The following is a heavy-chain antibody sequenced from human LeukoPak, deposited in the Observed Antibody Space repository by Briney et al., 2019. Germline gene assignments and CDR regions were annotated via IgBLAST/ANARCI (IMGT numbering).Heavy chain of an antibody. V-gene: IGHV3-7*01. J-gene: IGHJ3*01. CDR1: GFTFSDYY. D-gene: IGHD6-19*01. CDR3: ACSGRGPFDA. Sequence: GGSLRLSCAASGFTFSDYYMSWVRQAPGKGLEWVATTKQDASEEYYVDSVKGRFTISRDNVKNSLFFQMNSLRAEDTAVYYCACSGRGPFDAWGQGTMVTVSS. CDR2: TKQDASEE.